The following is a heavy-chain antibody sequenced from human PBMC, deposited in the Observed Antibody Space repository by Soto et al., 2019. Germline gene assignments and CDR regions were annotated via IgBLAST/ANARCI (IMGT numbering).Heavy chain of an antibody. CDR1: GLSFSSFA. D-gene: IGHD2-2*01. Sequence: WGSLRLSCRASGLSFSSFAMTWVRQAPGKGLEWVSSIGGSGIITYYTDSVKGRFTISRDNSGNTLFLHMNSLRADDTAVYYSAKRQHCPSTTCLDYWGQGTQVTVSS. V-gene: IGHV3-23*01. CDR3: AKRQHCPSTTCLDY. J-gene: IGHJ4*02. CDR2: IGGSGIIT.